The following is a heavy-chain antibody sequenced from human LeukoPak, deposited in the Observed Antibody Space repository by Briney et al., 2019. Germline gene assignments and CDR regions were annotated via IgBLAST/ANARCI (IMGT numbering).Heavy chain of an antibody. CDR2: INSDGSRT. D-gene: IGHD6-13*01. V-gene: IGHV3-74*01. CDR3: VKPHFGAAARFYFDY. Sequence: PGGSLRLSCAASRFTFSSYWMHWVRQAPGKGLVWVSRINSDGSRTSYADSVRGRFTISRDNAKNTLYLQMNSLRAEDTAVYYCVKPHFGAAARFYFDYWGQGTLVTVSS. J-gene: IGHJ4*02. CDR1: RFTFSSYW.